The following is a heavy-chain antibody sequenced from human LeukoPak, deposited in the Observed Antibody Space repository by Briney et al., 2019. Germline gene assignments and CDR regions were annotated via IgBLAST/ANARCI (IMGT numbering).Heavy chain of an antibody. J-gene: IGHJ4*02. V-gene: IGHV1-2*02. CDR1: GYTFTGYY. CDR3: ALVALATTYYFDY. Sequence: ASVKVSCKASGYTFTGYYMHWVRQAPRQGLEWMGWINPNSGGTNYAQKFQGRVTMTRDTSVSTAYMELSRLRSDDTAVYYCALVALATTYYFDYWGQGTLVTVSS. CDR2: INPNSGGT. D-gene: IGHD1-26*01.